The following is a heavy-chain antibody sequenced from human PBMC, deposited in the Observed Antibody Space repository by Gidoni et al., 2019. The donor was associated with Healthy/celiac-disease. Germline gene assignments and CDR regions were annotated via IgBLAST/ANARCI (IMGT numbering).Heavy chain of an antibody. J-gene: IGHJ6*03. Sequence: QVQLQQWCAGRFKPSETLSRTCGAHGGSFGGYYWRRIRQPPGQGLEWIGEINHSGSTNDNASLKNRVTISVETSKNQFSLKMSYVTAADTAVYYCARVRTLRFLEWLSHTESDYWYYMDVWGKGTTVTVSS. CDR2: INHSGST. CDR1: GGSFGGYY. V-gene: IGHV4-34*01. CDR3: ARVRTLRFLEWLSHTESDYWYYMDV. D-gene: IGHD3-3*01.